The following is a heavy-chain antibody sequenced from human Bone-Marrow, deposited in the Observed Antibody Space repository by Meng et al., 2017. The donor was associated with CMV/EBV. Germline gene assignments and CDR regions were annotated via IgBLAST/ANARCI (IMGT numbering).Heavy chain of an antibody. Sequence: GSLRLSCTVSGGSISSSSYYWGWIRQPPGKGLEWIGCIYYSGSTYYNPSLKSRVTISVDPSKNQFSLKLSSVTAADTAVYYCARSSSEIATVVWYYWGQGTLVTVSS. CDR3: ARSSSEIATVVWYY. CDR1: GGSISSSSYY. CDR2: IYYSGST. D-gene: IGHD2-21*01. J-gene: IGHJ4*02. V-gene: IGHV4-39*07.